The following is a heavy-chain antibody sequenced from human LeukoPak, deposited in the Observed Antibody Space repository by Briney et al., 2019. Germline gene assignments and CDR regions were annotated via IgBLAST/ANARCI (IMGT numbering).Heavy chain of an antibody. CDR2: INPDSGDT. Sequence: ASVKVSCKASGYTFTGYYLHWVRQAPGQGLEWMGWINPDSGDTNFAEKFQGRVSMTRDTSISTAYLELSGLRSDDTAYFYCARVQYYNILTGAFHSWGQGTLVTVSS. V-gene: IGHV1-2*02. CDR3: ARVQYYNILTGAFHS. J-gene: IGHJ4*02. D-gene: IGHD3-9*01. CDR1: GYTFTGYY.